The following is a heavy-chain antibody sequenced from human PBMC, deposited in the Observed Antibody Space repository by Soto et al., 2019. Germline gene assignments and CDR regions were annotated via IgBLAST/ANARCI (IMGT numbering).Heavy chain of an antibody. V-gene: IGHV1-2*02. J-gene: IGHJ4*02. CDR3: ARDLKTPGDYTGAFDY. CDR2: INPNSGGT. D-gene: IGHD4-17*01. CDR1: GYTFTDYY. Sequence: ASVKVSCKTSGYTFTDYYVHWVRQAPGQGLEWMGWINPNSGGTNFAQKFQGRVTMTRDTSINTVYMELSRLRSDDTADYYCARDLKTPGDYTGAFDYWGKGPLVTVSS.